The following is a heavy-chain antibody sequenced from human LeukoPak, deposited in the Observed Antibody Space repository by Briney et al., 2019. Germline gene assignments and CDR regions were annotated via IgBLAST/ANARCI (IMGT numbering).Heavy chain of an antibody. CDR1: GFTFSSYA. D-gene: IGHD4-17*01. CDR3: AGYGDYPKYFQH. J-gene: IGHJ1*01. CDR2: ISGSGGST. Sequence: PGGSLRLFCAASGFTFSSYAMSWVRQAPGKGLEWVSAISGSGGSTYYADSVKGRFTISRDNSKNTLYLQMNSLRAEDTAVYYCAGYGDYPKYFQHWGQGTLVTVSS. V-gene: IGHV3-23*01.